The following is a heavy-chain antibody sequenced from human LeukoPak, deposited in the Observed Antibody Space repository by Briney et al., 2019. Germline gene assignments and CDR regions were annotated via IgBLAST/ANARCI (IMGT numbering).Heavy chain of an antibody. CDR2: INPNSGGT. D-gene: IGHD6-6*01. V-gene: IGHV1-2*02. CDR3: ARAGWQLVPYFDP. CDR1: GYTFTDYY. Sequence: ASVNVSCKASGYTFTDYYMHWVRQAPGQGLEWMGWINPNSGGTNFAQKFQGRVAMTRDTSISTAYLELGSLRSDDTAVYFCARAGWQLVPYFDPWGRGNLVPVSS. J-gene: IGHJ4*01.